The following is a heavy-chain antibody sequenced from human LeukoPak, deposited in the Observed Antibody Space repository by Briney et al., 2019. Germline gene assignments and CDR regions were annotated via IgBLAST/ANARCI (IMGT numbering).Heavy chain of an antibody. D-gene: IGHD3-9*01. V-gene: IGHV3-21*01. J-gene: IGHJ6*02. CDR1: GFTFSSYS. CDR2: ISSSSSYI. Sequence: GGSLRLSCAASGFTFSSYSMNWVRQAPGKGLEWVSSISSSSSYIYYADSVKGRLTISRDNAKNSLYLQMNSLRAEDTAVYYCARAKEYYDILTGYGYYYGMDVWGQGTTVTISS. CDR3: ARAKEYYDILTGYGYYYGMDV.